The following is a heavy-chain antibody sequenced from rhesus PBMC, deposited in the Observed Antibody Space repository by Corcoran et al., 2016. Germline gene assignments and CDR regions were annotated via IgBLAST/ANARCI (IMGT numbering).Heavy chain of an antibody. J-gene: IGHJ5-1*01. CDR2: ISGRGGST. CDR3: AREYCTGSGCYAVRFDV. V-gene: IGHV4-173*01. Sequence: QVQLQESGPGLVKPSETLSLTCAVSGGSISSTYWSWIRQPPGQGLGWIGRISGRGGSTNHNPTLKSRVTISTDTSKNQFSLKLSAVTAADTAVYYCAREYCTGSGCYAVRFDVWGPGVLVTVSS. D-gene: IGHD2-21*01. CDR1: GGSISSTY.